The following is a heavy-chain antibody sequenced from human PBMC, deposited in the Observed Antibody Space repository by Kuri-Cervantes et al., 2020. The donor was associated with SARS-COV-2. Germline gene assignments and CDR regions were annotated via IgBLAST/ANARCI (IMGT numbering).Heavy chain of an antibody. Sequence: SETLSLTCAVLGGSFSGYYWSWIRQSPGKGLEWIGKINHSGSTNYNPSLSSRVTISVDMSKNQFSLKLSSVTAADTAVYYCARERGSGTRYYYYYYMDVWGKGTTVTVSS. V-gene: IGHV4-34*01. CDR2: INHSGST. CDR3: ARERGSGTRYYYYYYMDV. D-gene: IGHD3-10*01. J-gene: IGHJ6*03. CDR1: GGSFSGYY.